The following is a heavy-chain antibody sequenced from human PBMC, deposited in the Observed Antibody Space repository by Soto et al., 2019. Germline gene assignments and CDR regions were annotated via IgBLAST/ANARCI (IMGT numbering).Heavy chain of an antibody. J-gene: IGHJ3*02. Sequence: QVQLVQSGAEVKKPGSSVKVSCKASGGTFSSYAISWVRQAPGQGLEWMGGIIPIFGTANYAQKFQGRVTSTADESTSTAYMELSSLRSEDTAVYYCARVATYYYDSSGYYILDAFDIWGQGTMVTVSS. V-gene: IGHV1-69*01. CDR1: GGTFSSYA. D-gene: IGHD3-22*01. CDR3: ARVATYYYDSSGYYILDAFDI. CDR2: IIPIFGTA.